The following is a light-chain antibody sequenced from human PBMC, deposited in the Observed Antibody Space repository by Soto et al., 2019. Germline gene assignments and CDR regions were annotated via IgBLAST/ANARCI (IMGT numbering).Light chain of an antibody. CDR2: DTS. V-gene: IGKV3-15*01. Sequence: EVVMTQSPATLSVSPGDGATLSCRASQNVHSNLAWYQQKPGQAPRLLIYDTSTRATDIPFKFRGGGSGTEFTLTISSLQSEDFAVYYCKQYNNWPLTFGGGTKVEIK. J-gene: IGKJ4*01. CDR1: QNVHSN. CDR3: KQYNNWPLT.